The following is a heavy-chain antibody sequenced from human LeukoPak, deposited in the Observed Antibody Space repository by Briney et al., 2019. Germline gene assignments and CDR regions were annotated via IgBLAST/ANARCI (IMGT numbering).Heavy chain of an antibody. CDR2: ISYDGTNK. J-gene: IGHJ4*02. CDR3: ARVNWGLDY. V-gene: IGHV3-30-3*01. CDR1: GFTFTTYA. D-gene: IGHD7-27*01. Sequence: GRSLRLSCAASGFTFTTYAMHWVRQATGKGLEWVGVISYDGTNKYYADSVKGRFTISRDNSKNTLYLQMNSLRTEDTAVYYCARVNWGLDYWGQGTLVTVSS.